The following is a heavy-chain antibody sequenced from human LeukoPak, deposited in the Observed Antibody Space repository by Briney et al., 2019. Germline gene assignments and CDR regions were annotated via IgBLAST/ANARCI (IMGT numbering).Heavy chain of an antibody. CDR1: GFTFSSYA. CDR3: ARTSGWYNCFDP. Sequence: GGSLRLSCAASGFTFSSYAMHWVRQAPGKGLEWVAVISYDGSNKYYADSVKGRFTISRDNSKNTLYLQMNSLRAEDTAVYYCARTSGWYNCFDPWGQGTLVTVPS. D-gene: IGHD6-19*01. J-gene: IGHJ5*02. CDR2: ISYDGSNK. V-gene: IGHV3-30*04.